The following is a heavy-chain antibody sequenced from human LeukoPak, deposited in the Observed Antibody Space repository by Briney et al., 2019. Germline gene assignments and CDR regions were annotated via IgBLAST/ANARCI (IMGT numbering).Heavy chain of an antibody. Sequence: GGSLRLSCAASGFTFSSYWMSWVRQAPGKGLEWVSGISWNSGSIGYADSVKGRFTISRDNAKNSLYLQMNSLRVEDTALYYCAKDIGATGTTGEFDYWGQGTLVTVSS. CDR2: ISWNSGSI. CDR1: GFTFSSYW. V-gene: IGHV3-9*01. D-gene: IGHD1-1*01. CDR3: AKDIGATGTTGEFDY. J-gene: IGHJ4*02.